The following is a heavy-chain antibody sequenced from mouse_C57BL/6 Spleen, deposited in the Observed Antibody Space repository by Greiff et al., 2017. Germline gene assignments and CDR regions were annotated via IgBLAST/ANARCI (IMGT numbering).Heavy chain of an antibody. CDR1: GFTFSSYG. Sequence: EVKLMESGGDLVKPGGSLKLSCAASGFTFSSYGMSWVRQTPDQRLEWVATISSGGSSTYYPDSVKGRFTRSRDNAKTTLYLQMSSLKSEDTAMYYCARVYGSSYDWYFDVWGTGTTVTVSS. V-gene: IGHV5-6*01. CDR2: ISSGGSST. J-gene: IGHJ1*03. CDR3: ARVYGSSYDWYFDV. D-gene: IGHD1-1*01.